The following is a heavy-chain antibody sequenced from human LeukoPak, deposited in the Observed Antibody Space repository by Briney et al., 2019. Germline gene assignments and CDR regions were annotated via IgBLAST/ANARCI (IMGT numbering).Heavy chain of an antibody. CDR1: GGSISSYY. J-gene: IGHJ5*02. CDR3: ARELTMIVVVEVNWFDP. CDR2: IYTSGST. D-gene: IGHD3-22*01. Sequence: PSETLSLTCTVSGGSISSYYWSWIRQPAGKGLEWIGRIYTSGSTNYNPSLKSRVTMSVDTSKNQFSLKLSSVTAADTAVYYCARELTMIVVVEVNWFDPWGQGTLVTVSS. V-gene: IGHV4-4*07.